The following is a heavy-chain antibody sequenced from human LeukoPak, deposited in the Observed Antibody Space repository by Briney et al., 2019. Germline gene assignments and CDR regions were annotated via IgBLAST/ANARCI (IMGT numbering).Heavy chain of an antibody. CDR3: AREGPTSFSDY. Sequence: SETLSLTCIVSGYSISSGYYWGWIRQPPGQGLEWIGSIDHSGSTYYNPSLKSRVTISVDTSKNQFSLKLSSVTAADTAVYYCAREGPTSFSDYWGQGTLVTVSS. CDR1: GYSISSGYY. CDR2: IDHSGST. D-gene: IGHD1-1*01. V-gene: IGHV4-38-2*02. J-gene: IGHJ4*02.